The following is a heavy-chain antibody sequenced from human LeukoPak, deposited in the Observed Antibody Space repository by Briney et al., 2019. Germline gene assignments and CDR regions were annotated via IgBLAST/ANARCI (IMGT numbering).Heavy chain of an antibody. CDR1: GFTFSTSG. D-gene: IGHD6-19*01. CDR2: IRFDGSYT. CDR3: AESVTGITWFDP. Sequence: AGGSLRLSCAASGFTFSTSGMHWVRQAPGKGLEWVAFIRFDGSYTYQTDTVKGRFTISRDNSQNMLFLQMNSLRLEDTALYYCAESVTGITWFDPWGQGTLVTVSS. V-gene: IGHV3-30*02. J-gene: IGHJ5*02.